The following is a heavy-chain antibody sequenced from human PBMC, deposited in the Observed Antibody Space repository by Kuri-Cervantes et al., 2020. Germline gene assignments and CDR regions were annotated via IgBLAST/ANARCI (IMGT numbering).Heavy chain of an antibody. CDR3: ARGGDIVVVVAATLDY. V-gene: IGHV3-23*01. Sequence: GESLKISCAASGFTFSSYAMSWVRQAPGKGPEWVSAISGSGGSTYYADSVKGRFTISRDNSKNTLYLQMNSLRAEDTAVYYCARGGDIVVVVAATLDYWGQGTLVTVSS. J-gene: IGHJ4*02. CDR1: GFTFSSYA. CDR2: ISGSGGST. D-gene: IGHD2-15*01.